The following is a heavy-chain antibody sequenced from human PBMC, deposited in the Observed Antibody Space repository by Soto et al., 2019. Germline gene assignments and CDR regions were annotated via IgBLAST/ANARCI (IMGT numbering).Heavy chain of an antibody. V-gene: IGHV3-33*06. CDR2: IWYDGSNK. J-gene: IGHJ4*02. D-gene: IGHD6-19*01. CDR3: AKVRGSGWYIDH. CDR1: GFTFSSYG. Sequence: GGSLRLSCAASGFTFSSYGMHWVRQAPGKGLEWVAVIWYDGSNKYYADSVKGRFTISRDNSKNTLYLQMNSLRAEDTAVYYCAKVRGSGWYIDHWGQGTLVTVSS.